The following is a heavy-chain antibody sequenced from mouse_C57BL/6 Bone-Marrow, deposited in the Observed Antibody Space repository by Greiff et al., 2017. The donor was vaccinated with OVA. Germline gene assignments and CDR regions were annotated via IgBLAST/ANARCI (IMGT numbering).Heavy chain of an antibody. D-gene: IGHD2-10*01. V-gene: IGHV1-18*01. Sequence: EVQLQQSGPELVKPGASVKIPCKASGYTFTDYNMAWVKQSHGKSLEWIGVINPNNGGTIYNQKFKGKATLTVDKSSSTAYMELRSLASEDTAVYYCARVAYCVDAMDYWGQGTSVTVSS. CDR2: INPNNGGT. CDR1: GYTFTDYN. CDR3: ARVAYCVDAMDY. J-gene: IGHJ4*01.